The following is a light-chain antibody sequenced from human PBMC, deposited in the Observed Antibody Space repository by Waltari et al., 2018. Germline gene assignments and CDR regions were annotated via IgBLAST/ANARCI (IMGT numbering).Light chain of an antibody. V-gene: IGKV3-20*01. CDR2: GAS. CDR1: QSVSSSY. J-gene: IGKJ1*01. Sequence: EIVLTQSPGTLSLSPGGRATLPGRASQSVSSSYLAWYQQKPGQAPRLLIYGASSRATGIPDRFSGSGSGTDFTLTISRLEPEDFAVYYCQQYGSSPQTFGQGTKVEIK. CDR3: QQYGSSPQT.